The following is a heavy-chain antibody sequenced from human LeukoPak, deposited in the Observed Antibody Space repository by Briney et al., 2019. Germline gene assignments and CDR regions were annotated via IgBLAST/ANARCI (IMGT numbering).Heavy chain of an antibody. CDR1: GFTSSA. J-gene: IGHJ4*02. Sequence: GGSLRLSCAASGFTSSAIHWVRQSPGEGLEWLAIISFDGAYRYYAYSVKGRFTISIDISKNTFYLQMSSLTADDAALYYCAKDQQGGAGSGRFDYWGQGTLATVSS. CDR3: AKDQQGGAGSGRFDY. D-gene: IGHD3-10*01. CDR2: ISFDGAYR. V-gene: IGHV3-30*04.